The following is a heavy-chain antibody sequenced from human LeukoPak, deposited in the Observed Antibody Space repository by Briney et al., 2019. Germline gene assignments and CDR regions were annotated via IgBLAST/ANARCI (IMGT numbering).Heavy chain of an antibody. D-gene: IGHD2-2*01. CDR2: INHSGST. CDR1: GGSFSGYY. J-gene: IGHJ5*02. Sequence: KPSETLSLTCAVYGGSFSGYYWSWIRQPPGKGLEWIGEINHSGSTNYNPSLKSRVTISVDTSKNQFSPKLSSVTAAHTAVYYCARRKRSGCSSTSCLLNWFDPWGQGTLVTVSS. CDR3: ARRKRSGCSSTSCLLNWFDP. V-gene: IGHV4-34*01.